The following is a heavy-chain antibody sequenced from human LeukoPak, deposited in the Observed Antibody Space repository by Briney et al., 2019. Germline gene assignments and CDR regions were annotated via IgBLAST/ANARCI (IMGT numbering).Heavy chain of an antibody. D-gene: IGHD5-18*01. J-gene: IGHJ4*02. CDR1: GGSISSSSYY. V-gene: IGHV4-39*01. CDR3: ARLERYSYGHWIDY. Sequence: PSETLSLTCTVSGGSISSSSYYWGWIRQPPGKGLEWIGSIYYSGSTYYNPSLKSRVTISVDTSKNQFSLKLSSVTAADTAVYYCARLERYSYGHWIDYWGQGTLVTVSS. CDR2: IYYSGST.